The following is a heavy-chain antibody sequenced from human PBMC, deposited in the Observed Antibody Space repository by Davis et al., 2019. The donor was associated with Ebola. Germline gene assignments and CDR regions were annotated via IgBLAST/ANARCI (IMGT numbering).Heavy chain of an antibody. J-gene: IGHJ4*02. CDR2: ITSRSDGGTT. CDR1: GLTVSDAW. D-gene: IGHD2-21*01. V-gene: IGHV3-15*01. CDR3: TTDRGIAIRPLFDW. Sequence: GESLKISCAVSGLTVSDAWMGWVRQAPGRGLEPIGRITSRSDGGTTDYAADIKGRVYISRDQSKNTVSLEVSRLIIEDTAVYFCTTDRGIAIRPLFDWWGQGTLVTVS.